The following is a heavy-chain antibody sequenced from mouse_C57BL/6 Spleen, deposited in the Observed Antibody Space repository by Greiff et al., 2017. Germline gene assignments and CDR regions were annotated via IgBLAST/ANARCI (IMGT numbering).Heavy chain of an antibody. CDR1: GYAFSSYW. Sequence: QVQLQQSGAELVKPGASVKISCKASGYAFSSYWMNWVKQRPGKGLEWIGQIYPGDGDTNYNGKFKGKATLTADKSSITACMQLSSLTSEDSAVYFCSAYYSNYGDYWGQGTSVTVSS. CDR3: SAYYSNYGDY. V-gene: IGHV1-80*01. CDR2: IYPGDGDT. D-gene: IGHD2-5*01. J-gene: IGHJ4*01.